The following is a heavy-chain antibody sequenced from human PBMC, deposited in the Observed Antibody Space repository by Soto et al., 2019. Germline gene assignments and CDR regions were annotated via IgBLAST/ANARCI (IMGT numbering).Heavy chain of an antibody. V-gene: IGHV3-21*01. D-gene: IGHD1-26*01. J-gene: IGHJ4*02. CDR3: MRARREGGSWLGLYFDS. CDR1: GFTFNSYG. Sequence: EVQLVESGGGLVKPGGSLRLSCAASGFTFNSYGLNWVRQAPGKGLEWVSSISCTSDYIYYADSVKGRFIISRDNAKHSLYLQMNSLRAEDTAVYYCMRARREGGSWLGLYFDSWVQGTLVTVSP. CDR2: ISCTSDYI.